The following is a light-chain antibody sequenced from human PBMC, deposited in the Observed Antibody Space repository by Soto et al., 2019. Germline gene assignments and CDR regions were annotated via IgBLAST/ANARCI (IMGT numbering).Light chain of an antibody. CDR2: GAS. CDR1: QSVSSN. CDR3: QQYNNWPPIT. Sequence: EVVVTQSPATLSVSPGERATLSCRASQSVSSNLAWYQQKPGQAPRLLIYGASTRATGIPARFSGSGSGTEFTLTISSLQSEDSAVYYCQQYNNWPPITFGQGTRLEIK. J-gene: IGKJ5*01. V-gene: IGKV3-15*01.